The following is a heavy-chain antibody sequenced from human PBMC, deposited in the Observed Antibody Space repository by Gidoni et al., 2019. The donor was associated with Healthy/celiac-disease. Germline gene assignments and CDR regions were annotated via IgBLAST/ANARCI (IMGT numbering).Heavy chain of an antibody. CDR3: ARGGPLGYCSSTSCYGHFGY. CDR1: GYTFTSYD. CDR2: MNPNSGNT. J-gene: IGHJ4*02. D-gene: IGHD2-2*01. Sequence: QVQLVQSAAEVKMPGASVKVSCKASGYTFTSYDINWVRQATGQGLEWMGWMNPNSGNTGYAQKFQGRVTMTRNTSISTAYMELSSLRSEDTAVYYCARGGPLGYCSSTSCYGHFGYWCQGTLVTVSS. V-gene: IGHV1-8*01.